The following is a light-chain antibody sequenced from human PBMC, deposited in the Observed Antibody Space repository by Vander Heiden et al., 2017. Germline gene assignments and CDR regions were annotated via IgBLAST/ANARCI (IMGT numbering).Light chain of an antibody. V-gene: IGKV3-15*01. CDR2: AAS. CDR3: QQYNAWPPLYT. Sequence: IILTQSPATVSVSPGVRATLSCSASASVHINIAWYQQRPGQAPRLLIYAASARANGVPDRFSGSGSGTDFTLTISSLQSEDFAVYYCQQYNAWPPLYTFGQGTKLEIK. J-gene: IGKJ2*01. CDR1: ASVHIN.